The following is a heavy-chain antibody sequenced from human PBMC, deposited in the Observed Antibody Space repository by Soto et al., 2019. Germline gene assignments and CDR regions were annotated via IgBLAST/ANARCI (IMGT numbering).Heavy chain of an antibody. CDR1: GGSFSGYY. CDR3: ARDTRFYYDFWSGYYYYGMDV. J-gene: IGHJ6*02. CDR2: INHSGST. Sequence: QVQLQQWGAGLLKPSETLSLTCAVYGGSFSGYYWSWIRQPPGKGLEWIGEINHSGSTNYNPSLKSRVTISVDPSKNQFSLKLSSVTAADTAVYYCARDTRFYYDFWSGYYYYGMDVWGQGTTVTVSS. V-gene: IGHV4-34*01. D-gene: IGHD3-3*01.